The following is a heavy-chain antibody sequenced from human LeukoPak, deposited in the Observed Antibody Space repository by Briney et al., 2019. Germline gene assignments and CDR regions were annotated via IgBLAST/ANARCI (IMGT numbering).Heavy chain of an antibody. CDR2: IYYSGST. J-gene: IGHJ3*02. D-gene: IGHD3-3*01. CDR3: ARTDKGELRFLELAFDI. CDR1: GGSISSGDYY. Sequence: SETLSLTCTVSGGSISSGDYYWSWIRQPPGKGLEWIGYIYYSGSTYYNPSLKSRVTISVDTSKNQFSLKLSSVTAADTAVYYCARTDKGELRFLELAFDIRGQGTMVTVSS. V-gene: IGHV4-30-4*01.